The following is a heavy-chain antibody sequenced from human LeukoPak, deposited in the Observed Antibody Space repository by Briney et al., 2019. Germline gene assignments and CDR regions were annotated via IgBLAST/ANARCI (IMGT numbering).Heavy chain of an antibody. Sequence: SETLSLTCTVSGNSISSGDNYWSWIRRPAGKGLGWIGRIYTSGSTNYNPSLKSRVTISVDKSKNQFSLKLSSVTAADTAVYYCARLDYPPHWGQGTLVTVSS. D-gene: IGHD4/OR15-4a*01. J-gene: IGHJ4*02. CDR3: ARLDYPPH. V-gene: IGHV4-61*02. CDR2: IYTSGST. CDR1: GNSISSGDNY.